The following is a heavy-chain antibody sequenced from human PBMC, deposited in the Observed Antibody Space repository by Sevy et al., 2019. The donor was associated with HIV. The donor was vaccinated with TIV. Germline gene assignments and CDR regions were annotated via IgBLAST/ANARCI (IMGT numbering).Heavy chain of an antibody. CDR1: GYSLTKLS. J-gene: IGHJ5*02. V-gene: IGHV1-24*01. CDR3: AAVGLRYCSGSICYQGDWFDP. D-gene: IGHD2-15*01. CDR2: FDVQDGET. Sequence: ASVKVSCKVSGYSLTKLSIHWVRQGPGKGLEWMGDFDVQDGETIYAKKFQGRLKMTVDTNTDTAYIELSRLTSEDTAVYYCAAVGLRYCSGSICYQGDWFDPWGQRSLVTVSS.